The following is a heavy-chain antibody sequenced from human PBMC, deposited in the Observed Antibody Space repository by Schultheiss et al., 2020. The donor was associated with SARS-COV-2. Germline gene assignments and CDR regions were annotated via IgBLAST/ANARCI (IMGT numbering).Heavy chain of an antibody. CDR1: GFTFSSYN. D-gene: IGHD6-13*01. V-gene: IGHV3-48*02. Sequence: GESLKISCAASGFTFSSYNMNWVRQAPGKGLEWVSYISSSSSTIYYADSVKGRFTISRDNAKNSVYLQMNSLRDEDTAVYYCARGGYSSSWYRDNYFDYWGQGTLVTVSS. J-gene: IGHJ4*02. CDR2: ISSSSSTI. CDR3: ARGGYSSSWYRDNYFDY.